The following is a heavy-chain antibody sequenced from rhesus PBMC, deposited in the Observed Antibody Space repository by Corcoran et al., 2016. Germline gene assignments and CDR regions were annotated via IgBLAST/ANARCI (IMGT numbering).Heavy chain of an antibody. CDR3: ATGGQYPVV. CDR1: GYTFTDYY. D-gene: IGHD4-23*01. V-gene: IGHV1-111*02. CDR2: VDPEGGAA. J-gene: IGHJ5-2*02. Sequence: EVQLVQSGAEVKKPGASVKISCKASGYTFTDYYLHWVRQAHGKGLEWMGRVDPEGGAAIHAHKCQDRVTHTADQSTDTAYMGLSSLRSEDTAVYYCATGGQYPVVWGRGVLVTVSS.